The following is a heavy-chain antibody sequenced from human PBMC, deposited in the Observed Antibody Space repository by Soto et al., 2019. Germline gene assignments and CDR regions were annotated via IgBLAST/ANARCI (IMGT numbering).Heavy chain of an antibody. J-gene: IGHJ4*02. Sequence: EVQLVESGGGLVQPGGSLRLSCAASGFTFSTYSMKWVRQAPGKGLEWVSYISSSSSTIYYADSVKGRFTISRDNAKNSLYLQMNSLRAQDTAVYYCARMGIYGDYAARYWGQGTLVTVSS. D-gene: IGHD4-17*01. CDR3: ARMGIYGDYAARY. V-gene: IGHV3-48*01. CDR2: ISSSSSTI. CDR1: GFTFSTYS.